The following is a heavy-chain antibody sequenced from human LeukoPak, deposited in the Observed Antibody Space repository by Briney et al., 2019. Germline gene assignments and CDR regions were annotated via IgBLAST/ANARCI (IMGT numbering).Heavy chain of an antibody. CDR2: IKQDGSEK. V-gene: IGHV3-7*01. D-gene: IGHD3-22*01. CDR3: ARVSHGYYYDSSGYYFDY. Sequence: GGSLRLSCEASGFTFSSYWMSWVRQAPGKGLEWVANIKQDGSEKYYVDSVKGRFTISRDNAKNSLYLQMNSLRAEDTAVYYCARVSHGYYYDSSGYYFDYWGQGTLVTVSS. CDR1: GFTFSSYW. J-gene: IGHJ4*02.